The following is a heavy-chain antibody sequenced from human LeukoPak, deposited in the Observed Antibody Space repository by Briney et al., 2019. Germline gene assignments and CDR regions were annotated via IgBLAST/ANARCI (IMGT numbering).Heavy chain of an antibody. Sequence: SETLSLTCTVSGGSISSYYWSWIRQPPGKGLEWIGHIHNSGNTNYNPSLKSRATLSVDTSKNQFSLKLSSVTAADTAVYFCARDYQTWYFDLWGRGTLVTVSS. CDR3: ARDYQTWYFDL. J-gene: IGHJ2*01. V-gene: IGHV4-59*01. CDR2: IHNSGNT. D-gene: IGHD3-16*02. CDR1: GGSISSYY.